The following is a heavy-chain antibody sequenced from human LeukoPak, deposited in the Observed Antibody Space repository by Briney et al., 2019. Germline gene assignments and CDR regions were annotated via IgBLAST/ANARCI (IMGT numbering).Heavy chain of an antibody. Sequence: PSETLSLTCTVSGGSISSGSYYWSWIRQPAGKGLEWIGRIYTSGSTNYNPSLKSRVTISVDTSKNQFSLKLSSVTAADTAVYYCARGTQGDAFDIWGQGTMVTVSS. V-gene: IGHV4-61*02. CDR3: ARGTQGDAFDI. CDR1: GGSISSGSYY. J-gene: IGHJ3*02. CDR2: IYTSGST.